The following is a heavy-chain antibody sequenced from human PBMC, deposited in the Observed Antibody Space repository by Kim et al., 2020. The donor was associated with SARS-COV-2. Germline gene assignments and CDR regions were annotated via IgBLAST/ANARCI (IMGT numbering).Heavy chain of an antibody. CDR3: ATASIAAAGTRWFDP. D-gene: IGHD6-13*01. V-gene: IGHV4-34*01. Sequence: SETLSLTCAVYGGSFSGYYWSWIRQPPGKGLEWIGEINHSGSTNYNPSLKSRVTISVDTSKNQFSLKLSSVTAADTAVYYCATASIAAAGTRWFDPWGQ. CDR2: INHSGST. CDR1: GGSFSGYY. J-gene: IGHJ5*02.